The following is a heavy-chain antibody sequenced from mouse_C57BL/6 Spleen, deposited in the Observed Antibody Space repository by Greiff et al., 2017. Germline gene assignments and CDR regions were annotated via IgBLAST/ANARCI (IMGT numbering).Heavy chain of an antibody. D-gene: IGHD2-4*01. CDR1: GYTFTSYW. Sequence: VQLQQPGAELVRPGSSVKLSCKASGYTFTSYWMDWVKQRPGQGLEWIGNIYPSDSETHYNQQFKDKATLTVDKSSSPDYMLLSSLTSEDSVDYCCTRRDDYAAWFAYWGQGTLVTVSA. CDR3: TRRDDYAAWFAY. CDR2: IYPSDSET. V-gene: IGHV1-61*01. J-gene: IGHJ3*01.